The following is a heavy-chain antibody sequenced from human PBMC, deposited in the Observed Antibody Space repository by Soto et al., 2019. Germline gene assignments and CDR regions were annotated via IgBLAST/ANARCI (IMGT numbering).Heavy chain of an antibody. CDR1: GFTFSSYG. D-gene: IGHD3-3*01. J-gene: IGHJ6*02. Sequence: QVQLVESGGGVVQPGRSLRLSCAASGFTFSSYGMHWVRQAPGKGLEWVAVISYDGSNKYYADSVKGRFTISRDNSKNTLYLQMNRLRAEDTAVYYGAKDGGXXXXXGYCGMDVWGQGTTVTVSS. CDR3: AKDGGXXXXXGYCGMDV. CDR2: ISYDGSNK. V-gene: IGHV3-30*18.